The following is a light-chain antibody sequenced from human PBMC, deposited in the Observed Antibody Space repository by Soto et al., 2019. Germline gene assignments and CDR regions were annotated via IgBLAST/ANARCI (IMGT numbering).Light chain of an antibody. CDR3: QSYANSLNGYV. Sequence: QSVLTQPPSGSGAPGQSVTISCTGSSSNIGASYDVHWYQQFPGAAPKLLIYLATHRPSGIPNRFSGSKSGTSPSRAIFGLQPGDEADYYSQSYANSLNGYVFGNGTKLTGL. V-gene: IGLV1-40*01. J-gene: IGLJ1*01. CDR2: LAT. CDR1: SSNIGASYD.